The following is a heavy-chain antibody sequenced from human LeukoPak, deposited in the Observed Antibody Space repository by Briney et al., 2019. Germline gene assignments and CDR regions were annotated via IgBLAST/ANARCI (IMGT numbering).Heavy chain of an antibody. Sequence: GGSLRLSCAASGFTFSNYPMGWVCQAPGKGLEWVSSISSSGSYIYYADSVKGRFTISRDNAKNSLYLQMNSLRAEDSAVYYCARGYTYGSIDYWGQGTLVTVSS. J-gene: IGHJ4*02. D-gene: IGHD5-18*01. CDR1: GFTFSNYP. CDR2: ISSSGSYI. CDR3: ARGYTYGSIDY. V-gene: IGHV3-21*01.